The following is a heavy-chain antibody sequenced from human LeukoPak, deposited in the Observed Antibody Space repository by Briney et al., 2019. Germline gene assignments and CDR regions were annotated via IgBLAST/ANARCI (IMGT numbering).Heavy chain of an antibody. Sequence: WGSLRLSCAASGFTFSSYTMNWVRQAPGKGLECISAISSSSSNIYYADSVKGRFTISRDNAKNSLYLQMNSLRVEDTAVYYCARDPPSVAAVGYSMDVWGRGTTVTVSS. CDR1: GFTFSSYT. J-gene: IGHJ6*02. CDR3: ARDPPSVAAVGYSMDV. CDR2: ISSSSSNI. D-gene: IGHD6-13*01. V-gene: IGHV3-48*04.